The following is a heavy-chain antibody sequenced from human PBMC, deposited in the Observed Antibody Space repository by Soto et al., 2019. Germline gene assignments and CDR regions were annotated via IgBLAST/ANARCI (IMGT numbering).Heavy chain of an antibody. Sequence: EVQLLESGGDLVQPGGSLRLSCAASGFTFTNYAMTWVRQAPGKGLEWVSTISGGGSITYYADSLKGRFTISRDNSKNTLYLQINSQRAEDTAVYYCAKTIRGGYSSSWYYFDYWGQGTLVTVFS. CDR3: AKTIRGGYSSSWYYFDY. J-gene: IGHJ4*02. D-gene: IGHD6-13*01. CDR1: GFTFTNYA. V-gene: IGHV3-23*01. CDR2: ISGGGSIT.